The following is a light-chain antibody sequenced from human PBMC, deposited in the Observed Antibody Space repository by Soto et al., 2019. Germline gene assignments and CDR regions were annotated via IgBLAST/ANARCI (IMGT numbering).Light chain of an antibody. CDR2: EVT. CDR1: SSDVGSYNL. V-gene: IGLV2-23*02. Sequence: QSVQTQPASVSGSPGQSITISCTGTSSDVGSYNLVSWYQQHPGKAPKLMISEVTKRPSGVSNRFSGSKSGNTASLTISGLQAEDESDYYCCSYAGSNTWVFGGGTKLTVL. J-gene: IGLJ3*02. CDR3: CSYAGSNTWV.